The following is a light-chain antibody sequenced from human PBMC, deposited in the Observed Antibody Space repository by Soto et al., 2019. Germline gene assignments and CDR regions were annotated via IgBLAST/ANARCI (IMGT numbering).Light chain of an antibody. CDR1: HSVSRTY. V-gene: IGKV3-20*01. Sequence: EIVFTQSPGPPSFSPGERAPPSCRASHSVSRTYLAWYQQKPGQAPRLLIYGTSDRATGTPDRFSGSGSGTDFTLTISRLEPEDSAVYYCQQFDDSVTFGQGTRLEIK. CDR3: QQFDDSVT. CDR2: GTS. J-gene: IGKJ5*01.